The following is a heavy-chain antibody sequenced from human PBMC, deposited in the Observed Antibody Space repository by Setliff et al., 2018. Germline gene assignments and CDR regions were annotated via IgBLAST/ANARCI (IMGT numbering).Heavy chain of an antibody. CDR3: ARAKKGGYVGYVADAFDI. CDR2: IYTTWST. V-gene: IGHV4-4*07. CDR1: GASIRNFY. J-gene: IGHJ3*02. Sequence: SETLSLTCNVSGASIRNFYWTWIRQPAGKGPEWIGQIYTTWSTNHNPSLTSRVSMSVDMSKNQFSLKLNSVTAADTAVYFCARAKKGGYVGYVADAFDIWGQGTTVTVSS. D-gene: IGHD5-12*01.